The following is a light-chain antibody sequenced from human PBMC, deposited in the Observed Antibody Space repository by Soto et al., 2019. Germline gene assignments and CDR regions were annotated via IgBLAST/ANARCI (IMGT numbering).Light chain of an antibody. Sequence: EIVLTQSPGTLSLSPGERATLSCRASQSVSSSYLAWYQQKPGQAPRLLIYGAFSRATGIPDRFSGSGSGTDFTLTISRLEPADFAVYYCQQYSSSPLLTFGGGTKVEIK. CDR3: QQYSSSPLLT. V-gene: IGKV3-20*01. CDR1: QSVSSSY. CDR2: GAF. J-gene: IGKJ4*01.